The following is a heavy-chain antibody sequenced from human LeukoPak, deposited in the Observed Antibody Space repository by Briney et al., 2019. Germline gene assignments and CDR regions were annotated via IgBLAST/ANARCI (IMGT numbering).Heavy chain of an antibody. Sequence: SETLSLTCSVSGGSIGRSSYYWGWPRQPPGKGLEWIGSIYSGGGTYYNPSLKSRVTISVDTSRNQFSLKLGSVTAADTAVYYCARHGSIATGAFTYWGQGTLVTVSS. CDR2: IYSGGGT. D-gene: IGHD6-13*01. J-gene: IGHJ4*02. V-gene: IGHV4-39*01. CDR3: ARHGSIATGAFTY. CDR1: GGSIGRSSYY.